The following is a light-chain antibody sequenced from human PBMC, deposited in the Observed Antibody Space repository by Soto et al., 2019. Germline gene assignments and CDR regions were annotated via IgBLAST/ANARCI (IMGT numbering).Light chain of an antibody. CDR3: QSYDTSLSGWV. Sequence: QSALTQPPSVSGAPGQKVTISCTGSSSNIGAGYDVQWYRQLPGTAPKLLICGNINRPSGVPDRFSGSKSGTSASLAIAGLQAEDEADYYCQSYDTSLSGWVFGGGTQLTVL. J-gene: IGLJ3*02. V-gene: IGLV1-40*01. CDR1: SSNIGAGYD. CDR2: GNI.